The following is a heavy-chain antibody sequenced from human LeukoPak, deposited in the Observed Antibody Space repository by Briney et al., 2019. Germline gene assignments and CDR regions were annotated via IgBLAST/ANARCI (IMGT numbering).Heavy chain of an antibody. CDR3: ARVRGSGDGFDY. V-gene: IGHV1-2*02. D-gene: IGHD6-19*01. CDR2: INPNSGGT. J-gene: IGHJ4*02. CDR1: GYTFTGYY. Sequence: ASVKVSCKASGYTFTGYYMHWVRQAPGQGLEWMGWINPNSGGTNYAQKFQGRVTMTRDTSISTAYMELSRLRSDDTAVYYCARVRGSGDGFDYWGQGTLVTVSS.